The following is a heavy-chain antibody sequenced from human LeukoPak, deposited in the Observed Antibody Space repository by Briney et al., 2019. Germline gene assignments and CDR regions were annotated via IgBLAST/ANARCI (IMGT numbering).Heavy chain of an antibody. Sequence: PGRSLRLSCAASGFTFSRYAMGWVRQAPGKGLEWVSGISGSGTGTEYADSVKGRFTISRDNSKNTLYLQMNSLRAEDTAVYYCAKVPVRGEDFYYLGMDVWGQGTTVTVSS. J-gene: IGHJ6*02. CDR3: AKVPVRGEDFYYLGMDV. CDR1: GFTFSRYA. CDR2: ISGSGTGT. V-gene: IGHV3-23*01. D-gene: IGHD1-1*01.